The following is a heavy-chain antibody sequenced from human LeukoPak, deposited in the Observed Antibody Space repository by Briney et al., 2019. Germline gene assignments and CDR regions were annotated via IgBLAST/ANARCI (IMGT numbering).Heavy chain of an antibody. D-gene: IGHD6-19*01. V-gene: IGHV3-9*01. CDR1: GFTFDDYA. CDR3: AKRGYSSGFDY. Sequence: PGRSLRLSCAASGFTFDDYAMHWVRQAPGKGLEWVSGISWNSGSIGYADSVKGRFTISRDNAKNSLYLQMNSLRAEDTALYYCAKRGYSSGFDYWGQGTLVTVSS. J-gene: IGHJ4*02. CDR2: ISWNSGSI.